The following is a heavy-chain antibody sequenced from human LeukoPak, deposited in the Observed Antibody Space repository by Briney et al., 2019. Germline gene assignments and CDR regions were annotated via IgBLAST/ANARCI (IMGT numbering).Heavy chain of an antibody. V-gene: IGHV3-23*01. J-gene: IGHJ4*02. D-gene: IGHD6-13*01. CDR2: IRPSGDNT. CDR3: AVQRTLWQQVLDH. Sequence: GGSLRLSCTASGFTFSSYDMTWVRQAPGRGLEWVSSIRPSGDNTYYADSVKGRFTISRDNSKNTLYLQMNSLRAEDTAVYYCAVQRTLWQQVLDHWGQGTLVTVSS. CDR1: GFTFSSYD.